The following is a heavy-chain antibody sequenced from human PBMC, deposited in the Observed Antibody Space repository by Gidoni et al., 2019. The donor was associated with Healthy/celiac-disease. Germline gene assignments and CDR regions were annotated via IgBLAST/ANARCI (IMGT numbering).Heavy chain of an antibody. Sequence: PGLVKPSQTLSLTCTVSVGSISSSSYYWGWIRQPPGKGLEWIGSIYYSGSTYYNPSLKSRVTISVDTSKNQFSLKLSSVTAADTAVYYCARHLSETTLIGYSSSWYGGNYYYYMDVWGKGTTVTVSS. V-gene: IGHV4-39*01. CDR3: ARHLSETTLIGYSSSWYGGNYYYYMDV. CDR1: VGSISSSSYY. D-gene: IGHD6-13*01. CDR2: IYYSGST. J-gene: IGHJ6*03.